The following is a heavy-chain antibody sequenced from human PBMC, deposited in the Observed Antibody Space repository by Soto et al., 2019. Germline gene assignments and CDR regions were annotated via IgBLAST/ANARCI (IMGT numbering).Heavy chain of an antibody. D-gene: IGHD3-10*01. V-gene: IGHV1-69*13. CDR2: IIPIFGTA. Sequence: ASVKVSCKASGGTFSSYAISWVRQAPGQGLEWMGGIIPIFGTANYAQKFQGRVTITADESTSTAYMELSSLRSEDTAVYYCARGLYDGNSGSPFDYWGQGTLVTVSS. CDR3: ARGLYDGNSGSPFDY. CDR1: GGTFSSYA. J-gene: IGHJ4*02.